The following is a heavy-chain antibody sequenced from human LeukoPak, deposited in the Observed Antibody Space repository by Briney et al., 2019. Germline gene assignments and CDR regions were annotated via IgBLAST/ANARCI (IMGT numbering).Heavy chain of an antibody. V-gene: IGHV3-21*01. J-gene: IGHJ6*03. CDR1: GFSFTTYR. Sequence: GGSLRLSCAASGFSFTTYRMHWVRQAPGKGLEWVSSISSSGSLMKYADSLRGRFTISRDNAKNSVYLQMNSLTAEDTAVYYCARMPSYSNYAFYFMDVWGKGTTVTVSS. D-gene: IGHD4-11*01. CDR2: ISSSGSLM. CDR3: ARMPSYSNYAFYFMDV.